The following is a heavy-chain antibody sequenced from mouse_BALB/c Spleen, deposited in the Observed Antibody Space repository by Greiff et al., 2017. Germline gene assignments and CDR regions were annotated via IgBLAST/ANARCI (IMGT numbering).Heavy chain of an antibody. V-gene: IGHV5-6-5*01. J-gene: IGHJ2*01. Sequence: EVQRVESGGGLVKPGGSLKLSCAASGFTFSSYAMSWVRQTPEKRLEWVASISSGGSTYYPDSVKGRFTISRDNARNILYLQMSSLRSEDTAMYYCARGVTTVVAHFDYWGQGTTLTVSS. CDR2: ISSGGST. D-gene: IGHD1-1*01. CDR1: GFTFSSYA. CDR3: ARGVTTVVAHFDY.